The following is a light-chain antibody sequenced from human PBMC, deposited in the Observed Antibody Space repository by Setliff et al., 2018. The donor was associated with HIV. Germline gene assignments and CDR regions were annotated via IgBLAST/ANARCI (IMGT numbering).Light chain of an antibody. CDR2: EVS. J-gene: IGLJ1*01. CDR3: GSFVTASTYL. CDR1: SSDVGGYNF. V-gene: IGLV2-8*01. Sequence: QSVLTQPPSASGSPGQSVTISCTGTSSDVGGYNFVSWYQQYPGKAPKLMIYEVSKRPSGVPDRFSGSKSGNTASLTVSGLQAEDEADYYCGSFVTASTYLFGTGTKVTVL.